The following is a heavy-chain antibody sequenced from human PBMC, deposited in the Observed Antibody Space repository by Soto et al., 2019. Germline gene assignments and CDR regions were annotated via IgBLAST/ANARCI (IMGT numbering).Heavy chain of an antibody. Sequence: QVQLQESGPGLVKPSETLSLTCTVSGGSVRSGGYYWSWIRQPPGKGLEWIGYIFYTGSTNYNPSLKSRVTVSLATSENQFSLRLSSMTAADTAVYYCAREWGLYGGKSGWYFDLWGRGTLVTVSS. CDR3: AREWGLYGGKSGWYFDL. D-gene: IGHD2-15*01. V-gene: IGHV4-61*08. CDR1: GGSVRSGGYY. CDR2: IFYTGST. J-gene: IGHJ2*01.